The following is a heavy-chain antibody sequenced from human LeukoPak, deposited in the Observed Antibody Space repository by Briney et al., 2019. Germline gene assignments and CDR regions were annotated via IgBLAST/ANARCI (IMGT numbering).Heavy chain of an antibody. J-gene: IGHJ4*02. V-gene: IGHV3-11*01. CDR3: ARDRLRIFGVVTYMFDY. D-gene: IGHD3-3*01. CDR2: TSSSGSTI. Sequence: GGSLRLSCAASGFTFSDYYMSWIRQAPGKGLEWVSYTSSSGSTIYYADSVKGRFTISRDNAKNLLYLQMNSLRAEDTAVYYCARDRLRIFGVVTYMFDYWGQGTLVTVSS. CDR1: GFTFSDYY.